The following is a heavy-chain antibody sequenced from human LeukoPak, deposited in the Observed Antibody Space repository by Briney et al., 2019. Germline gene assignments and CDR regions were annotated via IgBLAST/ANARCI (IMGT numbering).Heavy chain of an antibody. V-gene: IGHV3-48*01. J-gene: IGHJ4*02. CDR1: GFTFSSYS. D-gene: IGHD6-19*01. CDR3: ARGESASAWLIEY. Sequence: PGGSLRLSCAASGFTFSSYSMNWVRQAPGKGLEWISYISSSSSNKDYADSVKGRFTISRDNAENSLSLQMNSLRGEDTAVYYCARGESASAWLIEYWGQGTLVTVSS. CDR2: ISSSSSNK.